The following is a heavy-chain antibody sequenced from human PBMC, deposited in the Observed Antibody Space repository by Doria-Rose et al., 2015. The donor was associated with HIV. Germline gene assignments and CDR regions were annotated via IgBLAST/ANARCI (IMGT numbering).Heavy chain of an antibody. V-gene: IGHV4-31*03. CDR3: ARGSGFDRTLDY. CDR1: GDSTTDGGYF. D-gene: IGHD5-12*01. CDR2: IYFSGTT. Sequence: QLQESGPGLVKPSQTLSVTCTVSGDSTTDGGYFWSWIRQHPGKALEWIGYIYFSGTTYYNPSLRSRINMSADASKGQFSLNLTSATAADTAIYYCARGSGFDRTLDYWGRGALVTVSS. J-gene: IGHJ1*01.